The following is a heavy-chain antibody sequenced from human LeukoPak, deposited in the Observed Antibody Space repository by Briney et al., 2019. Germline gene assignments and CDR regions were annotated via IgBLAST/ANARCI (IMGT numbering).Heavy chain of an antibody. CDR3: ARNIYCSSTSCYTRGSAFDI. Sequence: PGGSLRLSCAASGFTFSSYAMHWVRQAPGKGLEWVAVISYDGSNKYYADSVKGRFTISRDNSKNTLYLQMNSLRAEDTAVYYCARNIYCSSTSCYTRGSAFDIWGQGTMVTVSS. CDR2: ISYDGSNK. D-gene: IGHD2-2*02. CDR1: GFTFSSYA. J-gene: IGHJ3*02. V-gene: IGHV3-30-3*01.